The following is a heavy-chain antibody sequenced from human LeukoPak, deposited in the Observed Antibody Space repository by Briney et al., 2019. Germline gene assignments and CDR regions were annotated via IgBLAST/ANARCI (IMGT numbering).Heavy chain of an antibody. J-gene: IGHJ3*02. Sequence: PGGSLRLSCAASEFTFSRYSMNWVRQAPGKGLEWLSYISSTSGTIHYAHSVKGRFTISRDNAKNSLYLQMNSLRAEDTAVYYCARDSGSYAFDIWGQGTMVTVSS. CDR3: ARDSGSYAFDI. V-gene: IGHV3-48*04. CDR2: ISSTSGTI. D-gene: IGHD1-26*01. CDR1: EFTFSRYS.